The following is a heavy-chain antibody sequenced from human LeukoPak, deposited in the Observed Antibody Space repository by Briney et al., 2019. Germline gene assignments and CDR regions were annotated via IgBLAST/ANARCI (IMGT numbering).Heavy chain of an antibody. V-gene: IGHV3-74*01. CDR3: ARLWVGPTGFDC. Sequence: GGSLRLSCAASGFSLSSYWMHWVRQAPGKGLVWVSRVNTDGSITNYADSVKGRFTISRDNAKNTLYLQLNSLRAEDTAVYFCARLWVGPTGFDCWGQGTLVTVSS. J-gene: IGHJ4*02. CDR2: VNTDGSIT. D-gene: IGHD1-26*01. CDR1: GFSLSSYW.